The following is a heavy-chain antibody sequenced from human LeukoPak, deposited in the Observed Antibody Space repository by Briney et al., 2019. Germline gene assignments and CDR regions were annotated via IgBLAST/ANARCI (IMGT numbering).Heavy chain of an antibody. V-gene: IGHV3-23*01. Sequence: GGSLRLSCAASGFTFSRYAMNWVRQAPGKGLEWVSTISTSGSTHYADSVKGRFTISRGNSKNTLYLQMNSLRAEDAAIYYCAKDHDSTGLYQDRDYWGQGTLVTISS. J-gene: IGHJ4*02. D-gene: IGHD6-19*01. CDR1: GFTFSRYA. CDR2: ISTSGST. CDR3: AKDHDSTGLYQDRDY.